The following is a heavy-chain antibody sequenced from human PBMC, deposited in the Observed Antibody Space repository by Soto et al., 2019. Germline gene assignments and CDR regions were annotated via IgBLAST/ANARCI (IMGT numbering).Heavy chain of an antibody. CDR2: MSSRTLTI. J-gene: IGHJ6*02. V-gene: IGHV3-48*02. D-gene: IGHD6-6*01. CDR1: GFTFSTYS. Sequence: EVQLVESGGGLVQPGGSLRVSCAASGFTFSTYSMNWVHQAPGKGLEWVSYMSSRTLTIYYTDPVKGRFTISRDNAKNSMYLQMNSLRDEDTAVYYCARGGSSSDNGMDVWGQGTTVTVSS. CDR3: ARGGSSSDNGMDV.